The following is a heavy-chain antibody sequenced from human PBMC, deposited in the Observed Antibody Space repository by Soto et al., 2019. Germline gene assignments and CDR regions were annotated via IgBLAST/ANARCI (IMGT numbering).Heavy chain of an antibody. J-gene: IGHJ4*02. CDR2: IYHSGST. D-gene: IGHD3-22*01. CDR3: ARGYDSSGYYFDY. V-gene: IGHV4-30-2*01. Sequence: TSETLSLTCAVSGGSISSGGYSWSWIRQPPGKGLEWIGYIYHSGSTYYNPSLKSRVTISVDRSKNQFSLKLSSVTAADTAVYYCARGYDSSGYYFDYWGQGTLVTVSS. CDR1: GGSISSGGYS.